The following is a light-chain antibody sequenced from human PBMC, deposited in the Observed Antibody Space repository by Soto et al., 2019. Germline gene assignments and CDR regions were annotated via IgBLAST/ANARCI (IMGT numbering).Light chain of an antibody. Sequence: EIVLTQSPATLSLSPGERATLSCRASQSISSALAWYQQRPGQAPRLLIYDASDRADGIPARFRGTRSGTDFTLTISSLEPEDFAVYYCQQRSNWLTFGGGTRVDI. V-gene: IGKV3-11*01. J-gene: IGKJ4*01. CDR3: QQRSNWLT. CDR2: DAS. CDR1: QSISSA.